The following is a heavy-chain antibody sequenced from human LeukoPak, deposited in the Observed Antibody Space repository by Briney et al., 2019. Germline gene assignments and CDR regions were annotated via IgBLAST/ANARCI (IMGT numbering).Heavy chain of an antibody. J-gene: IGHJ4*02. D-gene: IGHD5-18*01. CDR1: GFTFKSYG. V-gene: IGHV3-23*01. Sequence: GGSLRLSCAASGFTFKSYGMTWVRQVPGKGLEWVSSITGAGSSTKYADSVNGRFTISRDNSKNTLTLQMTGLRAEDTAVYYCARKVAVAMDLDYWGQGTLVTVSS. CDR2: ITGAGSST. CDR3: ARKVAVAMDLDY.